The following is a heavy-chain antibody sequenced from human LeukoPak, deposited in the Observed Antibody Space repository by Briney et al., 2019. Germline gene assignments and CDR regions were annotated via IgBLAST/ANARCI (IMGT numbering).Heavy chain of an antibody. CDR2: ISESGTGT. CDR3: ARDPTGGRQLWLSPTGY. CDR1: GVTFSRYA. Sequence: GGSLRLSCAASGVTFSRYAMSWVRQAPGKGLEWVSAISESGTGTYYADPVKGRFTISRDNSKNTLPLQMNSLRAEDTAVYYCARDPTGGRQLWLSPTGYWGQGTLVTVSS. D-gene: IGHD5-18*01. V-gene: IGHV3-23*01. J-gene: IGHJ4*02.